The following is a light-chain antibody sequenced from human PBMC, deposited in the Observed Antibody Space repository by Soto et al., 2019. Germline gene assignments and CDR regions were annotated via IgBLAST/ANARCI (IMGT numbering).Light chain of an antibody. CDR1: QSVSSSY. V-gene: IGKV3-20*01. Sequence: EIVLTQSPGTLSLSPGERATLSCRASQSVSSSYLAWYQQKPGQAPRLLIYGASSRATGIPDRFSGSGSGTDFPLTISRLEPEDFAVYSCQQYGSSYTFGQGTKLEIK. CDR3: QQYGSSYT. J-gene: IGKJ2*01. CDR2: GAS.